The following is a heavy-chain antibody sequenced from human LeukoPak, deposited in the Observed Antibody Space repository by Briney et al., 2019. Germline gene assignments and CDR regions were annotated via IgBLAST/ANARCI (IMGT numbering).Heavy chain of an antibody. Sequence: HPGGSLRFSCAASGFIFSSYWMHWVRQAPGKGLVWVSRINSDGSSPSYADSVKGRFTISRDNAKNTLYLQMNSLRAEDTAVYYCVGLEVFDYWAREPWSPSPQ. CDR2: INSDGSSP. V-gene: IGHV3-74*01. CDR1: GFIFSSYW. D-gene: IGHD1-1*01. CDR3: VGLEVFDY. J-gene: IGHJ4*02.